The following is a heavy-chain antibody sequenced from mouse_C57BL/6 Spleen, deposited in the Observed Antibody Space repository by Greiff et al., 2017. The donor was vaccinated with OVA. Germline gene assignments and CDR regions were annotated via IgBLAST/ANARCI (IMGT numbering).Heavy chain of an antibody. Sequence: VQLQQSGAELVKPGASVKLSCKASGYTFTEYSIHWVKQRPGQGLEWIGWFYPGSGCIKYNEKFKDKATLTADKSSSTAYMELSRLTSEDSAVYFCARHEGPQLGHAKDYWGQGASVTVAS. CDR2: FYPGSGCI. CDR3: ARHEGPQLGHAKDY. D-gene: IGHD4-1*02. CDR1: GYTFTEYS. J-gene: IGHJ4*01. V-gene: IGHV1-62-2*01.